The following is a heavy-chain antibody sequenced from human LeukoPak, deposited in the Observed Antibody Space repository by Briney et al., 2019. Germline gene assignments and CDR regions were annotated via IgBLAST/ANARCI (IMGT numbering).Heavy chain of an antibody. J-gene: IGHJ6*03. Sequence: GASVKVSCKASGYTFTGYYMHWVRQAPGQGLEWMGWINPNSGGTNYAQKFQGRVTMTRDTSISTAYMELSRLRSDDTAVYYCARDLIRFLEWLLIYYYYYMDVWGKGTTVTVSS. CDR3: ARDLIRFLEWLLIYYYYYMDV. CDR1: GYTFTGYY. D-gene: IGHD3-3*01. CDR2: INPNSGGT. V-gene: IGHV1-2*02.